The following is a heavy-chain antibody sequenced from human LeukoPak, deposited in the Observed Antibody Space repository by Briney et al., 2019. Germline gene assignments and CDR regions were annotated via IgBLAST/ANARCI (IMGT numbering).Heavy chain of an antibody. CDR1: GYTFTSYA. V-gene: IGHV1-46*01. Sequence: ASVKVSCKASGYTFTSYAMNWVRQAPGQGLEWMGIINPSGGTTNYAQKFKGRVTMTRDTSTSTVYMELSSLRSEDTAVYYCARFAVHRRLTVAGQFGLDYWGQGTLVTVSS. J-gene: IGHJ4*02. CDR2: INPSGGTT. D-gene: IGHD6-19*01. CDR3: ARFAVHRRLTVAGQFGLDY.